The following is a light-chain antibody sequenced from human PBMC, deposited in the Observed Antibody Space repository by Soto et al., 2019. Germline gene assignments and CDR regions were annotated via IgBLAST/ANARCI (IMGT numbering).Light chain of an antibody. CDR1: PSVTNF. Sequence: EIVLTQSPATLASSPGGRAPRSCRASPSVTNFLAWYQQKPGQAPTLLIYGAFNRATGIPPRFSGSGSGTDFTLTIRRLEPEDSAIYYCQQRNIWPPVTFGQGTRREIK. J-gene: IGKJ5*01. V-gene: IGKV3-11*01. CDR3: QQRNIWPPVT. CDR2: GAF.